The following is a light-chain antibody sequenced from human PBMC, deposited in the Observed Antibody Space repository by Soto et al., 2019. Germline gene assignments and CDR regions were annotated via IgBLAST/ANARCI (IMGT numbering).Light chain of an antibody. J-gene: IGLJ3*02. CDR2: EVS. Sequence: QSALTQPPSASGSPGQSVTISCTGTSSDVGVYNYVYWYQQHPGKAPKLMIYEVSKRPSGVPDRFSGSKSGNTASLTVSGLQAEDEADYYCSTYAGSTNLVFGGGTKLTVL. CDR3: STYAGSTNLV. V-gene: IGLV2-8*01. CDR1: SSDVGVYNY.